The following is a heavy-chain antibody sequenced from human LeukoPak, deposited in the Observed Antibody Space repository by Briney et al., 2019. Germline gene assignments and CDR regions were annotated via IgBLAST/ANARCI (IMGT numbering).Heavy chain of an antibody. Sequence: PGGSLRLSCAASGFNFSNYSMNWVRQAPGKGLDWVATITGSTTYIYYSESVKGRFIISRDNAKNSLYLQMNSLRVEDTGVYYCVPSATDYWAQGTLVTVSS. CDR3: VPSATDY. CDR1: GFNFSNYS. J-gene: IGHJ4*02. V-gene: IGHV3-21*01. CDR2: ITGSTTYI. D-gene: IGHD1-26*01.